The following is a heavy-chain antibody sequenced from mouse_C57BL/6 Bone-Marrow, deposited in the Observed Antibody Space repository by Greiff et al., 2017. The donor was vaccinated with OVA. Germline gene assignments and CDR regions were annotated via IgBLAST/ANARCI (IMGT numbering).Heavy chain of an antibody. V-gene: IGHV1-69*01. CDR3: AANNYGSSSLFDY. Sequence: VQLQQPGAELVMPGASVKLSCKASGYTFTSYWMHWVKQRPGQGLEWIGEIDPSDSYTNYNQKFKGKSTLTVDKSSSTDYMQLSSLTSEDSAVYYCAANNYGSSSLFDYWGQGTTLTVSS. J-gene: IGHJ2*01. CDR1: GYTFTSYW. D-gene: IGHD1-1*01. CDR2: IDPSDSYT.